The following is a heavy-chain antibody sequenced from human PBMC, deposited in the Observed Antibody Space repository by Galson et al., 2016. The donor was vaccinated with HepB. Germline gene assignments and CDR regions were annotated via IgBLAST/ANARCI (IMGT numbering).Heavy chain of an antibody. Sequence: TLSLTCTVSGGSISSSSYYWGWIRQPPGKGLEWIGSIYYSGSTYYNPSPQSRVTISVDTSKNQFSLKMSPVTAADTAVYYCARRFRYTYGPPYGMDVWGQGTTVTVSS. J-gene: IGHJ6*02. CDR2: IYYSGST. CDR1: GGSISSSSYY. D-gene: IGHD5-18*01. CDR3: ARRFRYTYGPPYGMDV. V-gene: IGHV4-39*01.